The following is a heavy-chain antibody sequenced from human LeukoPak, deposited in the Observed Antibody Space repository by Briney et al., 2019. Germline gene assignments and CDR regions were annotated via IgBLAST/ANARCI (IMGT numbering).Heavy chain of an antibody. D-gene: IGHD6-13*01. V-gene: IGHV1-24*01. CDR3: AKGYSSSWYKANGMDV. CDR2: FDPEDGET. CDR1: GYTLTELS. J-gene: IGHJ6*02. Sequence: GASVKVSCKVSGYTLTELSMHWVRQAPGKGLEWMGGFDPEDGETIYAQKFQGRVTMTEDTSTDTAYMELSSLRSEDTAVYYCAKGYSSSWYKANGMDVWGQGTTVTVSS.